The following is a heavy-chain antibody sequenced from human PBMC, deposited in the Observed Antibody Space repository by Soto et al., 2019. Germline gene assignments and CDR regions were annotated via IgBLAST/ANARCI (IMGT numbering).Heavy chain of an antibody. Sequence: VGSLRLSCAASGFTFSTYCMHWVRQAPGTGLVWVSRTCRDGSATDYADSVKGRFTISRDNAKNTLYLQMNSLRVEDTAIYYCVRGTSAWRGMDYWGQGTLVTVSS. D-gene: IGHD6-19*01. CDR2: TCRDGSAT. V-gene: IGHV3-74*01. J-gene: IGHJ4*02. CDR3: VRGTSAWRGMDY. CDR1: GFTFSTYC.